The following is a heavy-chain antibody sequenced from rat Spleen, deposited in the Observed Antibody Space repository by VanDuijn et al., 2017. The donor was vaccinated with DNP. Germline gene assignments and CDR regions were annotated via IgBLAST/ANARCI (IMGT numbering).Heavy chain of an antibody. Sequence: QVQLKESGPGLVQPSQTLSLTCTVSGFSVTSYGVSWVRQFPGKGLEWIAAISGGGSTYYNSGLKSRVIISRDTSKSQVFLKMTSLQTEDTAMYFCARNNYFDYWGQGVMVTVSS. CDR2: ISGGGST. CDR1: GFSVTSYG. CDR3: ARNNYFDY. V-gene: IGHV2S8*01. J-gene: IGHJ2*01.